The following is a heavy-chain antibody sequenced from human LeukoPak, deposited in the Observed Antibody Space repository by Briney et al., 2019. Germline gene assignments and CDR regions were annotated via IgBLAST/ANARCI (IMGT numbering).Heavy chain of an antibody. CDR1: GFTVSSNY. CDR3: ARDARRDGHRECFDY. CDR2: IYSGGST. D-gene: IGHD5-24*01. V-gene: IGHV3-53*01. Sequence: GGSLRLSCAASGFTVSSNYMNWVRQAPGKGLEWVSVIYSGGSTYYADSVKGRFTISRDNSKNTLYLQMNSLRAEDTAVYFCARDARRDGHRECFDYWGQGTLVTVSS. J-gene: IGHJ4*02.